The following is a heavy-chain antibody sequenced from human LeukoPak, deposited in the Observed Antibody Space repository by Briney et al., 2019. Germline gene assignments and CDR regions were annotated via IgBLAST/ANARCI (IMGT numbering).Heavy chain of an antibody. CDR1: GGSFSGYY. V-gene: IGHV4-34*01. Sequence: SETLSLTCAVYGGSFSGYYWSWIRQPPGKGLEWIGEINHSGSTNYNPSLKSRVTIPVDTSKNQFSLKLSSVTAADTAVYYCARGAVKWYYYYMDVWGKGTTVTVSS. J-gene: IGHJ6*03. CDR2: INHSGST. CDR3: ARGAVKWYYYYMDV. D-gene: IGHD4-17*01.